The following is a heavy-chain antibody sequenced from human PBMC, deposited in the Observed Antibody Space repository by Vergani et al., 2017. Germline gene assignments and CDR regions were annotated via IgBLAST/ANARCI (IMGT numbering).Heavy chain of an antibody. CDR2: ISSSGSTI. J-gene: IGHJ6*03. V-gene: IGHV3-11*01. D-gene: IGHD3-22*01. Sequence: QVQLVESGGGLVKPGGSLRLSCAASGFTFSDYYMSWIRQAPGKGLEWVSYISSSGSTIYYAEPVKGRFTISRDNGKNSLYLQMNSLRAEDTAVYYCARHGGWLSKNYYYYYYMDVWGKGTTVTVSS. CDR1: GFTFSDYY. CDR3: ARHGGWLSKNYYYYYYMDV.